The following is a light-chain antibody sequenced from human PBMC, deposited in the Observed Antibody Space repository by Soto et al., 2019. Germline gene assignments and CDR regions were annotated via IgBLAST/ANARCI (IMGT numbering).Light chain of an antibody. CDR3: CTHVDFAL. CDR1: SSDIGTYNL. Sequence: QSALTQPASVSGSPGQSITISCTGTSSDIGTYNLVSWYQQHPGKAPKLMIYEDAKRPSGVSSRFSGSKSGNTASLTISGLQGDDEADYYCCTHVDFALFGGGTKLTVL. CDR2: EDA. V-gene: IGLV2-23*01. J-gene: IGLJ2*01.